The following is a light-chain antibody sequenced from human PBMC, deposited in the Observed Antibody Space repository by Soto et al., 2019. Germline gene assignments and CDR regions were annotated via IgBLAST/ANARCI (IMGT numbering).Light chain of an antibody. Sequence: VLTQSPGTLSLSPGEGATLSCRASQSLSTVFLAWYQQKPGQAPRLLIYGTSRKATGIPDRFSGSGSGTDFTLTISRLEPEDFAVYFCHQYATSPYTFGLGTRLEIK. V-gene: IGKV3-20*01. J-gene: IGKJ5*01. CDR2: GTS. CDR1: QSLSTVF. CDR3: HQYATSPYT.